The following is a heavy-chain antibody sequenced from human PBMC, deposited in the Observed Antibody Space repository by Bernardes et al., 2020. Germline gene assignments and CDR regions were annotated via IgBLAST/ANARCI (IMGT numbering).Heavy chain of an antibody. V-gene: IGHV1-18*01. CDR1: GYTFTSYG. Sequence: ASVKVSCKASGYTFTSYGISWVRQAPGQGLEWMGWISAYNGNTNYAQKLQGRVTMTTDTSTSTAYMELRSLRSDDTAVYYCARDYIVVVPPSNYYYGMDVWGKGTTVTVSS. CDR2: ISAYNGNT. CDR3: ARDYIVVVPPSNYYYGMDV. D-gene: IGHD2-2*01. J-gene: IGHJ6*04.